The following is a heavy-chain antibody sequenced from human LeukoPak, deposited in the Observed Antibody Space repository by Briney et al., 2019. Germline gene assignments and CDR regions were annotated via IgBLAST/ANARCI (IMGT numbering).Heavy chain of an antibody. V-gene: IGHV4-59*01. J-gene: IGHJ4*02. CDR1: GGSISSYY. Sequence: PSETLSLTCAVYGGSISSYYWSWIRQPPGKGLEWIGYIYYSGSTNYNPSLKSRVTISVDTSKNQFSLKLSSVTAADTAVYYCARVTWFGELSTTFDYWGQGTLVTVSS. CDR2: IYYSGST. D-gene: IGHD3-10*01. CDR3: ARVTWFGELSTTFDY.